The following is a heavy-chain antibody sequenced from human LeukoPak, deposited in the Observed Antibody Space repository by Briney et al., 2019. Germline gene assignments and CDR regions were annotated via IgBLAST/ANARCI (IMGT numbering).Heavy chain of an antibody. Sequence: PGGSLRLSCAASGFTFSSYAMSWVRQAPGKGLEWVSSISSSSSYIYHADSVKGRFTISRDNAKNSLYLQMNSLRAEDTAVYYCARGSSDYYYYGMDVWGQGTTVTVSS. V-gene: IGHV3-21*01. J-gene: IGHJ6*02. CDR3: ARGSSDYYYYGMDV. CDR2: ISSSSSYI. D-gene: IGHD6-6*01. CDR1: GFTFSSYA.